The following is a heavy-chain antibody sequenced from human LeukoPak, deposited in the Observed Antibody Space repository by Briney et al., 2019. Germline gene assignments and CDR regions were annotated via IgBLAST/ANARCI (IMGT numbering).Heavy chain of an antibody. Sequence: KPSETLSLTCTVSGGSISSGDYYWSWIRQPPGKGLEWIGYFHNSGTSTYNPSLKSRVTISADTSKNQFSLKLNSLTTADTAVYYCTRGAGWLIDYWGQGILVTVSS. V-gene: IGHV4-61*08. J-gene: IGHJ4*02. D-gene: IGHD3-16*01. CDR1: GGSISSGDYY. CDR3: TRGAGWLIDY. CDR2: FHNSGTS.